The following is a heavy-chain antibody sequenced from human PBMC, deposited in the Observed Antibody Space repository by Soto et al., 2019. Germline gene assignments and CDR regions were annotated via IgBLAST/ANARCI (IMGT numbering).Heavy chain of an antibody. CDR2: IIPILGIA. V-gene: IGHV1-69*08. Sequence: QVQLVQSGAEVKKPGSSVKVSCKASGGTFSSYTISWVRQAPGQGLEWMGRIIPILGIANYAQKFQGRVTITADKSTSTAYMELSSLRSEDTAVYYCARDLMGYCSGGSCFYYYYYYMDVW. J-gene: IGHJ6*03. CDR3: ARDLMGYCSGGSCFYYYYYYMDV. D-gene: IGHD2-15*01. CDR1: GGTFSSYT.